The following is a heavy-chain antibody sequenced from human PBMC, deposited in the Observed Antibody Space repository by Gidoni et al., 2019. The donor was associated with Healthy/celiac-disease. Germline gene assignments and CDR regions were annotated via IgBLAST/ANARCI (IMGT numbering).Heavy chain of an antibody. V-gene: IGHV2-70*01. CDR3: ARILRMVRGRYYYYGMDV. D-gene: IGHD3-10*01. J-gene: IGHJ6*02. Sequence: QVTLRESGPALVKPTQTLTLTCTFSGFSLSTSGMCVSWIRQPPGKALEWLALIDWDDDKYYSTSLKTRLTISKDTSKNQVVLTMTNMDPVDTATYYCARILRMVRGRYYYYGMDVWGQGTTVTVSS. CDR1: GFSLSTSGMC. CDR2: IDWDDDK.